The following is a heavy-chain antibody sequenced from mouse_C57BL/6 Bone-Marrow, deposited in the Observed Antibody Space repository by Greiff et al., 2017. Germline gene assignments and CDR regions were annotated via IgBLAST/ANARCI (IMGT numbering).Heavy chain of an antibody. CDR2: IYPRSGNT. Sequence: VQLLESGAELARPGASVKLSCKASGYTFTSYGISWVKQRTGQGLEWIGEIYPRSGNTYYNAKFKGKATITAEKSSSTSYKVLRSLTSEDAAVYFCATEEGYDECYFDYWGQGTTLTVSS. CDR1: GYTFTSYG. CDR3: ATEEGYDECYFDY. J-gene: IGHJ2*01. D-gene: IGHD2-2*01. V-gene: IGHV1-81*01.